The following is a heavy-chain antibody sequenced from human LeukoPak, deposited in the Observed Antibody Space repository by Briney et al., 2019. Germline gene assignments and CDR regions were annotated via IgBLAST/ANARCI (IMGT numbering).Heavy chain of an antibody. D-gene: IGHD2-15*01. V-gene: IGHV3-23*01. Sequence: GGSLRLSCAASGFTFSSYAMSWVRQAPGKGLEWVSAISGSGGSTYYADSVKGRFTISRDNSKNTLYLQMKSLRAADTAVYYCAIRSQGYCSGGSCWGQGTLVTVSS. CDR3: AIRSQGYCSGGSC. J-gene: IGHJ4*02. CDR1: GFTFSSYA. CDR2: ISGSGGST.